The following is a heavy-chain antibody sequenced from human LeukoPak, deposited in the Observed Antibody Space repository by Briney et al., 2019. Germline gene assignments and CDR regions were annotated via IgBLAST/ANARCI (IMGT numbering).Heavy chain of an antibody. CDR2: INPNNGDT. Sequence: EASVKVSCRASGYIFTGYYMHWVRQAPGQGLEWMGWINPNNGDTKYAQKFQGRVTMTRDTSISTAYMELSRLRSDDTAVYYCARDAVARDGYSDYWGQGTLVTVSS. D-gene: IGHD5-24*01. CDR1: GYIFTGYY. CDR3: ARDAVARDGYSDY. J-gene: IGHJ4*02. V-gene: IGHV1-2*02.